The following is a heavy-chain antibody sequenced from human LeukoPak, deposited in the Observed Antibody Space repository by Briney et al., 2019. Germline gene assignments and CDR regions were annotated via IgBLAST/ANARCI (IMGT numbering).Heavy chain of an antibody. CDR3: ARSGSYSWFDP. J-gene: IGHJ5*02. D-gene: IGHD1-26*01. CDR2: ISAYNGNT. CDR1: GYTFTSYG. V-gene: IGHV1-18*01. Sequence: ASVKVSCKASGYTFTSYGISWVRQAPGQGLEWMGWISAYNGNTNYAQKLQGRVTMTRDTSISTAYMELSRLRSDDTAVYYCARSGSYSWFDPWGQGTLVTVSS.